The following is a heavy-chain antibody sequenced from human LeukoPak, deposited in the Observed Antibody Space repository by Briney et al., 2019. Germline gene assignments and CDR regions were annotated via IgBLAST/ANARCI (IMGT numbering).Heavy chain of an antibody. CDR3: ARDVVAAPGTWDY. J-gene: IGHJ4*02. CDR1: GGSISSYY. CDR2: IYYSGST. V-gene: IGHV4-59*01. D-gene: IGHD6-13*01. Sequence: SKTLSLTCTVSGGSISSYYWSWIRQPPGKGLEWIGYIYYSGSTNYNPSLKSRVTISVDTSKNQFSLKLSSVTAADTAVYYCARDVVAAPGTWDYWGQGTLVTVSS.